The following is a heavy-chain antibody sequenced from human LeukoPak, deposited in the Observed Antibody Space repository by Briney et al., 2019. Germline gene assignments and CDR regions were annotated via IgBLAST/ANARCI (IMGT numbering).Heavy chain of an antibody. Sequence: ASVKVSCKASGYTFTSYDINWVRQATGQGLEWMGWMNPNSGNTGYAQKFQGRVTITRNTSISTAYMELSSLRSEDTAVYYCARDSSSWYYFDYWGQGTLVTVSS. V-gene: IGHV1-8*03. CDR1: GYTFTSYD. J-gene: IGHJ4*02. CDR2: MNPNSGNT. D-gene: IGHD6-13*01. CDR3: ARDSSSWYYFDY.